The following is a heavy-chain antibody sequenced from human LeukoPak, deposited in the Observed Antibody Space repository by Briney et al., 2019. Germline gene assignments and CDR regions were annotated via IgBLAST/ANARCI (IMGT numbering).Heavy chain of an antibody. V-gene: IGHV1-18*01. J-gene: IGHJ4*02. D-gene: IGHD6-19*01. CDR3: ARGRAPYSSGWYVY. CDR2: ISAYNGNT. CDR1: GYTFTSYG. Sequence: ASVKVSCKASGYTFTSYGIGWVRQAPGQGLEWMGWISAYNGNTNYAQKLQGRVTMTTDTSTSTAYMELRSLRSDDTAVYYCARGRAPYSSGWYVYWGQGTLVTVSS.